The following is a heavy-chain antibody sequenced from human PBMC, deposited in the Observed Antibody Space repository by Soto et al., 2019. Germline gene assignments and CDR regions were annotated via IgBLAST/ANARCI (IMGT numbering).Heavy chain of an antibody. CDR3: ARGLATLPVFAFDV. CDR2: IYWSGDE. CDR1: GFSFSTSGVG. J-gene: IGHJ3*01. V-gene: IGHV2-5*01. Sequence: KESGPTLVRPTQTLTLTCSFYGFSFSTSGVGVGWVRQPPGKALEWLALIYWSGDEHYRPSLKSRLTITKDTSKNQVVLIMTNMDPVDTATYYCARGLATLPVFAFDVWGQGTTVTVSS. D-gene: IGHD6-6*01.